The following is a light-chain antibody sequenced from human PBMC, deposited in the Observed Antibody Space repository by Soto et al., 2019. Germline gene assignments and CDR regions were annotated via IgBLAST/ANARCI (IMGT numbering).Light chain of an antibody. CDR2: EVT. J-gene: IGLJ2*01. V-gene: IGLV2-8*01. CDR1: NSDVGGYNY. CDR3: SSYAGSNNFGV. Sequence: QSALTQPPSASGSPGQSVTISCTGTNSDVGGYNYVSWYQLHPGKAPKLMIYEVTKRPSGVPDRFSGSKSGNTASLTVSGLQAEDEADYYCSSYAGSNNFGVFGGGTKLTVL.